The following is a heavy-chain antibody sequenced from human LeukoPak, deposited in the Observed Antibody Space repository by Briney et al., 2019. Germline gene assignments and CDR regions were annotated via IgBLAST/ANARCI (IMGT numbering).Heavy chain of an antibody. Sequence: GGSLRLPCVASGFSFSDSVIHWVRQAPGKGLEWVAVISYDGSNKYYADSVKGRFTISRDNSKNTLYLQMNSLRAEDTAVYYCARDAYYDFWSGYSPYYYYYGMDVWGQGTTVTVSS. CDR2: ISYDGSNK. J-gene: IGHJ6*02. CDR3: ARDAYYDFWSGYSPYYYYYGMDV. V-gene: IGHV3-30*04. CDR1: GFSFSDSV. D-gene: IGHD3-3*01.